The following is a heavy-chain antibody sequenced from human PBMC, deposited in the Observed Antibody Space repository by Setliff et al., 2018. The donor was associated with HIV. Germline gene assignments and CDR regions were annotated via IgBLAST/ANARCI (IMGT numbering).Heavy chain of an antibody. CDR3: ARKGGVGAIWG. CDR2: ISYDGSNK. Sequence: GSLRLSCAASGFTFGSYAMHWVRQAPGKGLEWVAVISYDGSNKYYADSVKGRFTISRDNSKNTLYLQMNSLRAEDTAVYYCARKGGVGAIWGWGQGTLVTVSS. D-gene: IGHD1-26*01. CDR1: GFTFGSYA. J-gene: IGHJ4*02. V-gene: IGHV3-30*04.